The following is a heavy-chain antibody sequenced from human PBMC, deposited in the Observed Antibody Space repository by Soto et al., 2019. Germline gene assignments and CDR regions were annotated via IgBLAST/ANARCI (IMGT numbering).Heavy chain of an antibody. CDR1: GYTFSSYY. J-gene: IGHJ6*04. CDR2: INPTGGRT. V-gene: IGHV1-46*01. CDR3: ARGEYSWNDPSVDV. Sequence: QVQLVQSGAEVKKPGASVKVSCKASGYTFSSYYMHWVRQAPGQGLEWMGIINPTGGRTIYAQKFQVRVTMTSDPSTSTGHMELSSMRSEDTAVYYCARGEYSWNDPSVDVWGKGTTFTVSS. D-gene: IGHD1-1*01.